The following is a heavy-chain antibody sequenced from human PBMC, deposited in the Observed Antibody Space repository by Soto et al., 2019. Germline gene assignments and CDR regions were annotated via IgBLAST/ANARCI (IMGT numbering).Heavy chain of an antibody. D-gene: IGHD3-22*01. CDR3: ARDRGPSSGYYPYWFDP. V-gene: IGHV1-69*12. J-gene: IGHJ5*02. CDR1: GGTFSSYA. CDR2: IIPIFGTA. Sequence: QVQLVQSGAEVKKPGSSVKVSCKASGGTFSSYAINWVRQAPGQGLEWMGGIIPIFGTANYAQKFQGRVTITAAESTRPAYMELSSLRSEDTAVYYCARDRGPSSGYYPYWFDPWGQGTLVTVSS.